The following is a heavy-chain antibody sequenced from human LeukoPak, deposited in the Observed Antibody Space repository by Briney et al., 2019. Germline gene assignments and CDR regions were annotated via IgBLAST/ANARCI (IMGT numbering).Heavy chain of an antibody. CDR1: GYTFTSYA. Sequence: ASVKVSCTASGYTFTSYAMHWVRQAPGQRLEWMGWINAGNGNTKYSQKFQGRVTITRDTSASTAYMELSSLRSEDTAVYYCARDLWGQQQLVFDYWGREPWSPSPQ. V-gene: IGHV1-3*01. CDR2: INAGNGNT. D-gene: IGHD6-13*01. J-gene: IGHJ4*02. CDR3: ARDLWGQQQLVFDY.